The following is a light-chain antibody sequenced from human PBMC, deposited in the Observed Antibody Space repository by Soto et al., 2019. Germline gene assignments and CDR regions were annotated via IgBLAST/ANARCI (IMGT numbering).Light chain of an antibody. V-gene: IGKV3-15*01. Sequence: EIVMTQSPATLSVSPGERATLSCRASQRVSSKLAWFQQQPGRAPRLLIYATSARATGIPARFSGSGSGTDFTLTISSLQAEDVAVYYCQQYYSRPHTFGQGTKLEIK. CDR3: QQYYSRPHT. J-gene: IGKJ2*01. CDR1: QRVSSK. CDR2: ATS.